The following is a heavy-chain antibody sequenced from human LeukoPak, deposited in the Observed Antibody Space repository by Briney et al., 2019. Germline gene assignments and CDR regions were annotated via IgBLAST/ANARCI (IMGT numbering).Heavy chain of an antibody. CDR2: ISYTGNT. CDR3: ARSPGRSCNGTDCYYY. CDR1: GGSISSGVFY. D-gene: IGHD2-2*01. Sequence: PSQTLSLTCTVSGGSISSGVFYWSWVRQHPGKGLAWIVYISYTGNTHYTPSLKSRLTISLDTSKNQMSLRLSSVTSADTAVYYCARSPGRSCNGTDCYYYWGQGTPVAVSS. V-gene: IGHV4-31*03. J-gene: IGHJ4*02.